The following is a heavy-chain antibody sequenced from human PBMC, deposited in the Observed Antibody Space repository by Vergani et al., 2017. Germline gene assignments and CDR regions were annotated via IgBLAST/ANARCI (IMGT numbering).Heavy chain of an antibody. D-gene: IGHD2-15*01. CDR1: GYTFTGYY. Sequence: QVQLVQSGAEVKKPGASVKVSCTASGYTFTGYYMHWVRQAPGQGLEWMGWINPNSGGTNYAQKFQGRVTMTRDTSISTAYMERSRLRSDDTAVYYCARDQGRYCIGGSCYTTGGMDVWGQGTTVTVSS. V-gene: IGHV1-2*02. CDR2: INPNSGGT. CDR3: ARDQGRYCIGGSCYTTGGMDV. J-gene: IGHJ6*02.